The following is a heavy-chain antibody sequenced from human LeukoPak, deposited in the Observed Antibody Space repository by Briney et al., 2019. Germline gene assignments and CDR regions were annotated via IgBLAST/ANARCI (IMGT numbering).Heavy chain of an antibody. J-gene: IGHJ3*02. V-gene: IGHV1-69*05. CDR2: IIPIFGTA. D-gene: IGHD2-21*02. CDR1: GGTFSSYA. CDR3: AGHIVVVTVLPGAFDI. Sequence: SVKVSCKASGGTFSSYAIGWVRQAPGQGLEWMGGIIPIFGTANYAQKFQGRVTIATDESTSTAYMELSSLRSEDTAVYYCAGHIVVVTVLPGAFDIWGQGTMVTVSS.